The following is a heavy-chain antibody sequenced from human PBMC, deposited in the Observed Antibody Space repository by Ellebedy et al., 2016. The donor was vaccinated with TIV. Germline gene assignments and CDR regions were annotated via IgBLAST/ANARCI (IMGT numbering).Heavy chain of an antibody. D-gene: IGHD3-9*01. CDR3: ARQRDDNHWPRAADN. J-gene: IGHJ4*02. V-gene: IGHV4-34*01. CDR1: GGTFNDYY. CDR2: INHSGTT. Sequence: SETLSLXXAVYGGTFNDYYWNWIRQAPGKGLEWIGEINHSGTTNYNPSLKSRLTISVDTSKNQFSLKLTSVTAADTAVYYCARQRDDNHWPRAADNWGQGTLVTVSS.